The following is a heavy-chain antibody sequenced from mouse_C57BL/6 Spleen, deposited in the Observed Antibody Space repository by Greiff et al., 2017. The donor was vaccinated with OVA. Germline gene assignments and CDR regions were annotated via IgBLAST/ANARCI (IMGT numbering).Heavy chain of an antibody. CDR2: IYPGDGDT. D-gene: IGHD2-4*01. J-gene: IGHJ2*01. CDR1: GYAFSSSW. CDR3: ARGRIYYDYDDFDY. V-gene: IGHV1-82*01. Sequence: LQQSGPELVKPGASVKISCKASGYAFSSSWMNWVKQRPGKGLEWIGRIYPGDGDTNYNGKFKGKATLTADKSSSTAYMQLSSLTSEDSAVYFCARGRIYYDYDDFDYWGQGTTLTVSS.